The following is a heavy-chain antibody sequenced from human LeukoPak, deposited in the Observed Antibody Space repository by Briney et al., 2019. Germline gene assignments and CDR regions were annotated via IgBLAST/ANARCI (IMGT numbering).Heavy chain of an antibody. Sequence: ETLSLTCAVSGYSISSGYYCGWSRQPPGKGLEWVSAISGSGGSTYYADSVKGRFTISRDNSKNTLYLQMNSLRAEDTAVYYCAKDLEGQHSPFDFWGQGTLVTVSS. CDR1: GYSISSGYY. J-gene: IGHJ4*02. D-gene: IGHD5-18*01. CDR3: AKDLEGQHSPFDF. CDR2: ISGSGGST. V-gene: IGHV3-23*01.